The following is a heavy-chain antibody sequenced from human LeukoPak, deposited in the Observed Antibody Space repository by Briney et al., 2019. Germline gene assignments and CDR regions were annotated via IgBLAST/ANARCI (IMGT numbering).Heavy chain of an antibody. D-gene: IGHD2-8*02. CDR3: TRVQAGRSGLMDV. CDR1: GFSLSGYW. Sequence: GGSLRLSCAAPGFSLSGYWMHWVRKIPGKGRMWVARIGSDGSGTTYADPVKGRFTISRDNSKNTLYLQMNSLRDEDAAVYHCTRVQAGRSGLMDVWGRGTTVTVSS. CDR2: IGSDGSGT. J-gene: IGHJ6*02. V-gene: IGHV3-74*03.